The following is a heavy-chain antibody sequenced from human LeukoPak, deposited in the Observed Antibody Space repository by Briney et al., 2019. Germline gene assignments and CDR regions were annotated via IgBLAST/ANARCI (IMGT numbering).Heavy chain of an antibody. V-gene: IGHV3-33*01. J-gene: IGHJ5*02. D-gene: IGHD1-1*01. CDR2: IWSDGSHK. CDR1: GFTFSTYG. Sequence: GRSLRLSCAASGFTFSTYGMHWVRQAPDKGLEWVAVIWSDGSHKYYANSVKGRFTISRDNSKTTLYLQMNSLRAEDTAVYYCTRGSSRWNDGDWFDPWGQGTLVTVSS. CDR3: TRGSSRWNDGDWFDP.